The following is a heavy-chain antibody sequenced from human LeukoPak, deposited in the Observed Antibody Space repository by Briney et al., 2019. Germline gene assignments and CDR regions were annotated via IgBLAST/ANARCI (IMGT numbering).Heavy chain of an antibody. CDR2: IYTSGST. Sequence: PSGTLSLTCAVSGGSISSSNWWSWVRQPPGKGLEWIGRIYTSGSTNYNPSLKSRVTMSVDTSKNQFSLKLSSVTAADTAVYYCAREVGIAVAVYYFDYWGQGTLVTVSS. V-gene: IGHV4-4*02. D-gene: IGHD6-19*01. CDR3: AREVGIAVAVYYFDY. J-gene: IGHJ4*02. CDR1: GGSISSSNW.